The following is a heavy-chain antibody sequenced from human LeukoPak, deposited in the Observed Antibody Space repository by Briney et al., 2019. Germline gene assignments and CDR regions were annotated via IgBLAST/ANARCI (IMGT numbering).Heavy chain of an antibody. CDR1: GFTFSSYS. V-gene: IGHV3-21*04. CDR2: ISSSSSYI. J-gene: IGHJ4*02. CDR3: VRAYTTSGTYSEP. D-gene: IGHD1-1*01. Sequence: GGSLRLSCAASGFTFSSYSMNWVRQAPGKGLEWVSSISSSSSYIYYADSAKGRFTISRDNSKNTVYLQMNSLRAEDTALYYCVRAYTTSGTYSEPWGQGTLVTVSS.